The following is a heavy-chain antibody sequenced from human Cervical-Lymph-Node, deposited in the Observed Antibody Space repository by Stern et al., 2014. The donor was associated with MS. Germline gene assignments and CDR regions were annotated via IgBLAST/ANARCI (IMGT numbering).Heavy chain of an antibody. CDR3: ARHSVGVKDFDS. D-gene: IGHD4-23*01. Sequence: QVQLQESGPGLVKPSETLSLTCTVSGGSIRTFSWSWIRQPPGRGLELIGCVYYNGTTTHNPSLKSRVTMSVDTSKSQLSLRLHSVTAADTAVYYCARHSVGVKDFDSWGQGTLVTVSS. J-gene: IGHJ4*02. CDR1: GGSIRTFS. V-gene: IGHV4-59*01. CDR2: VYYNGTT.